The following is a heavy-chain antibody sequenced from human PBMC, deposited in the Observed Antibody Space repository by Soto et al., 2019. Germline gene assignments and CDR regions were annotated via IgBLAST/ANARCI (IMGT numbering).Heavy chain of an antibody. CDR1: GGSISSGDYY. J-gene: IGHJ3*02. D-gene: IGHD3-3*01. CDR3: ARGDYDFWSGHADAFDI. CDR2: IYYSGST. V-gene: IGHV4-30-4*01. Sequence: SETLSLTCTVSGGSISSGDYYWSWIRQPPGKGLEWIGYIYYSGSTYYNPSLKSRVTISVDTSKNQFSLKLSSVTAADTAVYYCARGDYDFWSGHADAFDIWGQGTMVTVSS.